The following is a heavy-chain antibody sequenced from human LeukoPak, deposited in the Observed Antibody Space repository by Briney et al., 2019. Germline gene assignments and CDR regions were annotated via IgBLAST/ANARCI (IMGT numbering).Heavy chain of an antibody. CDR1: GFTFSSYS. D-gene: IGHD2-15*01. CDR2: ISSSSSYI. V-gene: IGHV3-21*04. J-gene: IGHJ4*02. CDR3: AKDNGGNGGSWYSPVDF. Sequence: GGSLRLSRAASGFTFSSYSMNWVRQAPGKGLEWVSSISSSSSYIHYADSVKGRFTISRDNAKNSLYLQMNSLRAEDTAVYYCAKDNGGNGGSWYSPVDFWGQGTLVTVSS.